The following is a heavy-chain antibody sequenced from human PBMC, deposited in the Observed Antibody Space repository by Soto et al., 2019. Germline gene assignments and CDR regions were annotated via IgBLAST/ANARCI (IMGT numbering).Heavy chain of an antibody. Sequence: GESLKISCKGSGYSFTSYWIGWVRQMPGKGLEWMGIIYPGDSDTRYSPSFQGQVTISADKSISTAYLQWSSLKASDTAMYYCARHFYGSGSYFPTSFYYYYGMDVWSQGTTVTVSS. J-gene: IGHJ6*02. D-gene: IGHD3-10*01. CDR3: ARHFYGSGSYFPTSFYYYYGMDV. V-gene: IGHV5-51*01. CDR2: IYPGDSDT. CDR1: GYSFTSYW.